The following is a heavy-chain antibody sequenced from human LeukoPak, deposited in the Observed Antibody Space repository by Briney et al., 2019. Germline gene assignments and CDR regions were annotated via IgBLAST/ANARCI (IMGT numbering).Heavy chain of an antibody. CDR3: ARVTGGPIRDY. J-gene: IGHJ4*02. V-gene: IGHV3-74*01. CDR2: INSDGSST. Sequence: GGSLRLSCAASGFTFSSYSMNWVRQAPGKGLVWVSRINSDGSSTSYADSVKGRFTISRDNAKNTLYLQMNSLRAEDTAVYYCARVTGGPIRDYWGQGTLVTVSS. CDR1: GFTFSSYS. D-gene: IGHD3-16*01.